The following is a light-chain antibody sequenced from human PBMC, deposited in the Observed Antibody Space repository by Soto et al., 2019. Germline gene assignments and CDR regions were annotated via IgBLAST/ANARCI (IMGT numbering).Light chain of an antibody. Sequence: EIVMTQSPATLSVSPGERATLSCRASQSVSSNLAWYQQKPGQAPRLLIYGASTRATGIPARFSGSGSGTEFTLTISGLMSEDFAVYYCQQYNNWPRTFGQGTKVDIK. V-gene: IGKV3-15*01. CDR1: QSVSSN. CDR2: GAS. J-gene: IGKJ1*01. CDR3: QQYNNWPRT.